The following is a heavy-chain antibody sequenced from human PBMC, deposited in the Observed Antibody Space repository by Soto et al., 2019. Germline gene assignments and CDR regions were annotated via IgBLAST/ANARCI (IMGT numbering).Heavy chain of an antibody. CDR3: VKDKVVGATPGYYYYGMDV. J-gene: IGHJ6*02. V-gene: IGHV3-30*04. CDR2: LSYDVRSK. D-gene: IGHD1-26*01. Sequence: GGSLRLSCAASGFTFSTYSMHWVRQPPGKGLEWVAVLSYDVRSKFYADSVKGRFTISRDNAKNSLYLQMNSLRAEDTALYYCVKDKVVGATPGYYYYGMDVWGQGTTVTVSS. CDR1: GFTFSTYS.